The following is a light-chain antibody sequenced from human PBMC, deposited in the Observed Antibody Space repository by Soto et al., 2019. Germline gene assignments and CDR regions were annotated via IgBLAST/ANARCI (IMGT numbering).Light chain of an antibody. Sequence: QSVLTQPPSASGTPGQRVTISCSGSSSNIGSNYVFWYQHLPGTAPKLLIYRNNQRPSGVPDRISGSKSGTSASLAISGRWSEDETDYYCAAWDDSLSGVVFGGGTKVTVL. CDR2: RNN. CDR3: AAWDDSLSGVV. CDR1: SSNIGSNY. J-gene: IGLJ2*01. V-gene: IGLV1-47*03.